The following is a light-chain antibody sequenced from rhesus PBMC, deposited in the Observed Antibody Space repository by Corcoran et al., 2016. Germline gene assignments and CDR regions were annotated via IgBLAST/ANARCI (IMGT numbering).Light chain of an antibody. CDR2: AAS. J-gene: IGKJ2*01. CDR3: QQYNSRPYN. CDR1: QSISSW. Sequence: DIQMTQSPSSLSASLGDTVTITCRASQSISSWLAWYQQKPGKAPNLLIFAASTLQSGVPSRFSGSGSGTNFTLTISRLQSEDSAAYFCQQYNSRPYNFGQGTKVEIK. V-gene: IGKV1-22*01.